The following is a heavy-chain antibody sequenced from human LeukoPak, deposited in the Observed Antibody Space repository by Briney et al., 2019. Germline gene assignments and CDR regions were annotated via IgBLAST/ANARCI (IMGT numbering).Heavy chain of an antibody. CDR1: GFTFSSYA. J-gene: IGHJ4*02. CDR3: AVSNG. CDR2: ISYDGSNK. V-gene: IGHV3-30*04. D-gene: IGHD5/OR15-5a*01. Sequence: GGSLRLSCAASGFTFSSYAMHWVRQAPGKGLEWVAVISYDGSNKYYADSVKGRFTISRDNSKNTLYLQMNSLRAEDTAVYYFAVSNGWGQGTLVTVSS.